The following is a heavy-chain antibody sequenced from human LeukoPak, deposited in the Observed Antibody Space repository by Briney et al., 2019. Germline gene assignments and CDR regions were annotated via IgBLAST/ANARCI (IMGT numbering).Heavy chain of an antibody. V-gene: IGHV1-24*01. CDR1: GYTLTELS. J-gene: IGHJ3*02. D-gene: IGHD5-24*01. CDR3: ATPRRATDPHNAFDI. CDR2: FGPEDGET. Sequence: ASVKVSCKVSGYTLTELSMHWVRQAPGKGLEWMGGFGPEDGETIYAQKFQGRVTMTEDTSTDTAYMELSSLRSEDTAVYYCATPRRATDPHNAFDIWGQGTMVTVSS.